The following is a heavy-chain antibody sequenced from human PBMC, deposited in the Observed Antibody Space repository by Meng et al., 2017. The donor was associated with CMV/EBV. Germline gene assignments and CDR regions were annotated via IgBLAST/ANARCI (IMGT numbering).Heavy chain of an antibody. J-gene: IGHJ2*01. V-gene: IGHV1-69*05. D-gene: IGHD1-26*01. CDR3: ARSTPIVGATFDL. Sequence: SVKVSCKASGGTFSSYAISWVRQAPGQGLEWMGGIIPIFGTANYAQKFQGRVTITTDESTSTAYMELSSLRSEDTAVYYCARSTPIVGATFDLWGRGTLVTVSS. CDR1: GGTFSSYA. CDR2: IIPIFGTA.